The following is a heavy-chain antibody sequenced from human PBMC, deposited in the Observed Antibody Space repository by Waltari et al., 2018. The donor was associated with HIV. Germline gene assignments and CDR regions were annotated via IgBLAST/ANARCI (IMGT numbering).Heavy chain of an antibody. CDR1: GGSLRSSGYY. V-gene: IGHV4-39*01. D-gene: IGHD2-2*01. CDR2: IYNGGSA. J-gene: IGHJ3*02. CDR3: ARQACTSSTCLFMDEFDI. Sequence: QLQLQESGPGLVKSSETLSLICTVSGGSLRSSGYYWGWIRQPPGKGLEWIGNIYNGGSAYYIPSLRSRVIISADASKNHFSLNLKSVTASDTAMYFCARQACTSSTCLFMDEFDIWGQGTMVTVSS.